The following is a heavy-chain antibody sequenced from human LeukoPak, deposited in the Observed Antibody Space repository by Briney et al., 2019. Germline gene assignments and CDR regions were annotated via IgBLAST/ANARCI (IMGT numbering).Heavy chain of an antibody. CDR3: VRGRSISDR. Sequence: PSETLSLTCTVSGYSISSGYYWGWIRPPPGGGPEWIGSIFYTGSTNYNPSLKSRVTLSVDTSKNHFSLNLSSVTAADTAVYYCVRGRSISDRWGQGIPVTVSS. J-gene: IGHJ5*02. D-gene: IGHD2/OR15-2a*01. CDR1: GYSISSGYY. V-gene: IGHV4-38-2*02. CDR2: IFYTGST.